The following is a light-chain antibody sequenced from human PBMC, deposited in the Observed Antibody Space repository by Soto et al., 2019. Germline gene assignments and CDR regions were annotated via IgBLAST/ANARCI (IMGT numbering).Light chain of an antibody. V-gene: IGKV1-5*03. CDR3: HQRSNWPRT. CDR1: QSISSW. Sequence: DIPMTQSPSTLSASVGDRVTITRRASQSISSWLAWYQQKPGKAPKVLIYKASSLESGVPSRFSGSGSGTEFTLTISSLEPEDFAVYYCHQRSNWPRTFGGGTKVDI. CDR2: KAS. J-gene: IGKJ4*01.